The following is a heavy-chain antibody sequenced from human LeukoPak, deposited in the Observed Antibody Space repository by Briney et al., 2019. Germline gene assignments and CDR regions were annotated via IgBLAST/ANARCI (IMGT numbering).Heavy chain of an antibody. CDR1: GFTFSSYW. CDR3: ARGRDILTGYSPYFDY. D-gene: IGHD3-9*01. V-gene: IGHV3-74*01. Sequence: GGSLRLSCAASGFTFSSYWMHWVRQAPGKGLVWVSRINSDGSSTSYADSVKGRFTISRNNAKNTLYLQMNSLRAEDTAVYYCARGRDILTGYSPYFDYWGQGTLVTVSS. CDR2: INSDGSST. J-gene: IGHJ4*02.